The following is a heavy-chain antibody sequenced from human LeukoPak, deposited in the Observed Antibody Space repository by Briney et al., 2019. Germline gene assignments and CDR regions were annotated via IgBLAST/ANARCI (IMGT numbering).Heavy chain of an antibody. CDR3: ARASRLRYNWFDP. CDR2: IYYSGST. D-gene: IGHD2-15*01. Sequence: SETLSLTCTVSGYCISSGYYWGWIRQPPGKGLDWIGSIYYSGSTYYNPSLKSRVTISVDTSKNQFSLKLSSVTAADTAVYYCARASRLRYNWFDPWGQGTLVTVSS. V-gene: IGHV4-38-2*02. J-gene: IGHJ5*02. CDR1: GYCISSGYY.